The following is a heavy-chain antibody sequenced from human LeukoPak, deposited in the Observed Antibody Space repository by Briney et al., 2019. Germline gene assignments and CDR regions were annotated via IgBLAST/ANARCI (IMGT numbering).Heavy chain of an antibody. V-gene: IGHV7-4-1*02. CDR2: IDTTTGNP. J-gene: IGHJ4*02. CDR3: VRGTPTPGMDY. D-gene: IGHD3-10*01. CDR1: GGTFSSYA. Sequence: RASVKVSCKASGGTFSSYAISWVRQAPGQGLEWMGNIDTTTGNPRYAQDFTGRFVFSLDTSVSTAYLQITSLKADDTAAYYCVRGTPTPGMDYWGQGTQVTVSS.